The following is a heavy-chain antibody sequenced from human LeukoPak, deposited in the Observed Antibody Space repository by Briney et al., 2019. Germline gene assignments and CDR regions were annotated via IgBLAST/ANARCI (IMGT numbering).Heavy chain of an antibody. CDR2: FDPEDGET. Sequence: ASVKVSCKVSGYTLTELSMHWVRQAPGKGLEWMGGFDPEDGETIYAQKFQGRVTMTEDASTDTAYMELSSLRSEDTAVYYCATAYGSGSYNFDYWGQGTLVTVSS. CDR1: GYTLTELS. D-gene: IGHD3-10*01. J-gene: IGHJ4*02. CDR3: ATAYGSGSYNFDY. V-gene: IGHV1-24*01.